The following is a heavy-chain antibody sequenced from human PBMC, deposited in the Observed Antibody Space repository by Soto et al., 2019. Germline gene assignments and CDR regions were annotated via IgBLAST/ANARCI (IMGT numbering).Heavy chain of an antibody. Sequence: QITLKESGPTLVKTTQTLTLTCTFSGFSLSTSGMAVGWIRQPPGRALEWLGIIYWNDDRRYSPSLKSRLTITKDTSKNQVVLTMTNVDPADTATYYCAHNFWLEVLDYWGQGSLVTVSS. CDR1: GFSLSTSGMA. J-gene: IGHJ4*02. CDR3: AHNFWLEVLDY. CDR2: IYWNDDR. V-gene: IGHV2-5*01. D-gene: IGHD6-19*01.